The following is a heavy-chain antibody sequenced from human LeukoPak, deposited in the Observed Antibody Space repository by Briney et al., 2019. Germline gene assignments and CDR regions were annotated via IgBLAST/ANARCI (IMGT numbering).Heavy chain of an antibody. D-gene: IGHD5-18*01. J-gene: IGHJ5*02. CDR3: ARDRGDTAMVT. V-gene: IGHV3-23*01. CDR2: ISASGSST. CDR1: GFTFSSYG. Sequence: GTLRLSCAASGFTFSSYGMSWVRQAPGKGLEWVSIISASGSSTYYADSVKGRFTISRDNSKNTLYLQMNSLRAEDTAVYYCARDRGDTAMVTWGQGTLVTVSS.